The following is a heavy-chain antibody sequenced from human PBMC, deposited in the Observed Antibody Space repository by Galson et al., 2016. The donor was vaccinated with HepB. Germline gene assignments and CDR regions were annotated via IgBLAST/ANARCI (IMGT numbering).Heavy chain of an antibody. CDR1: GFTFSSYA. J-gene: IGHJ3*02. V-gene: IGHV3-23*01. CDR2: ISGSGGTT. Sequence: SLRLSCAASGFTFSSYAMSWVRQAPGEGLEWVSVISGSGGTTYYADSVRGRFTISRDNSKNTLYVQMNSLTDEDTALYYCAKVFLVGTADAYDIWGQGTMVIVSS. D-gene: IGHD5-12*01. CDR3: AKVFLVGTADAYDI.